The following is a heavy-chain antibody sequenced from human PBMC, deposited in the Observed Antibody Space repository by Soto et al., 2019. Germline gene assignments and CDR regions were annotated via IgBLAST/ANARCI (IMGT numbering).Heavy chain of an antibody. CDR3: AKDLVIVVVKGADY. D-gene: IGHD3-22*01. V-gene: IGHV3-23*01. J-gene: IGHJ4*02. Sequence: EVQLLESGGGLVQPGGSLRLSCAASGFTFSSYAMSWVRQAPGKGLEWVSAISGSGGSTYYAESLKGRFTISRDNSKNTLYLQMNSLIAEDTAVYYCAKDLVIVVVKGADYWGQGTLVTVSS. CDR1: GFTFSSYA. CDR2: ISGSGGST.